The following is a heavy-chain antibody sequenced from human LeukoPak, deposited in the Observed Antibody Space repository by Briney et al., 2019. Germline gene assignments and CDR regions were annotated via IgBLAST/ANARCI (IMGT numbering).Heavy chain of an antibody. CDR3: ARDSGTYDYVWGSYRFDY. J-gene: IGHJ4*02. V-gene: IGHV1-2*06. CDR1: GYTFTGYY. Sequence: ASVKVSCKASGYTFTGYYMHWMRQAPGQGLERMGRINPNSGGTNYAQKFQGRVTMTRDTSISTAYMELSRLRSDDTAVYYCARDSGTYDYVWGSYRFDYWGQGTLVTVSS. D-gene: IGHD3-16*02. CDR2: INPNSGGT.